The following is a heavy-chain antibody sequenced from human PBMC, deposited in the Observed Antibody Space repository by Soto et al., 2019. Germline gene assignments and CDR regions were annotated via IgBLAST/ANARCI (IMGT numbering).Heavy chain of an antibody. CDR3: ARVMVQSFDY. CDR1: GFTFSSYA. D-gene: IGHD3-10*01. CDR2: ISYDGSNK. J-gene: IGHJ4*02. V-gene: IGHV3-30-3*01. Sequence: GGSLRLSCAASGFTFSSYAMHWVRQAPGKGLEWVAVISYDGSNKYYADSVKDRFTISRDNSKNTLYLQMNSLRAEDTAVYYCARVMVQSFDYWGQGTLVTVSS.